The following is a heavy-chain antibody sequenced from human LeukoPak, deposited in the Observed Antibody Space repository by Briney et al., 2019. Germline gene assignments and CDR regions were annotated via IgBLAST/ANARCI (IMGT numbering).Heavy chain of an antibody. CDR2: ITSSSSSM. Sequence: PGGSLRLSCVASGFTFSIYTMSWVRQAPGKGLEWVSSITSSSSSMYSADSVKGRLTISRDNAKNSLYLQMNSLRAKDTAVYYCARDLAWGGYWGQGTLVTVSS. CDR3: ARDLAWGGY. J-gene: IGHJ4*02. V-gene: IGHV3-21*01. D-gene: IGHD7-27*01. CDR1: GFTFSIYT.